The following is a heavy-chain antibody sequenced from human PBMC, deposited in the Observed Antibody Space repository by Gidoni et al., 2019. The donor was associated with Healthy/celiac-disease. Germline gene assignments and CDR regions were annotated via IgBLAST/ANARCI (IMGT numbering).Heavy chain of an antibody. V-gene: IGHV3-74*01. CDR1: GFPVSSYW. CDR2: LNSDGSST. J-gene: IGHJ3*02. CDR3: ARGEDIVVVVAVDAFDI. D-gene: IGHD2-15*01. Sequence: EVQLVESGGGLVQPGGSLRLSGAASGFPVSSYWMHWVRQAPGKGLVWVSRLNSDGSSTSYADSVKGRFPISSDNAKTTLYLQLNSLRAEDTAVYYCARGEDIVVVVAVDAFDIWGQGTMVTVSS.